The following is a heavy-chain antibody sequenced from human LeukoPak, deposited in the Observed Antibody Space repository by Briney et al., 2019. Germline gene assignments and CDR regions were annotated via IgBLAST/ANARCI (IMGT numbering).Heavy chain of an antibody. V-gene: IGHV4-34*01. CDR3: ARLGGRGIDY. CDR1: GGSFSGYY. D-gene: IGHD6-13*01. CDR2: INHSGST. J-gene: IGHJ4*02. Sequence: SETLSLTCAVYGGSFSGYYWSWIRQPPGKGLEWIGEINHSGSTNYNPSLKSRVTISVDTSKNQFSLKLSSVTAADTAVYYCARLGGRGIDYWGQGTLVTVSS.